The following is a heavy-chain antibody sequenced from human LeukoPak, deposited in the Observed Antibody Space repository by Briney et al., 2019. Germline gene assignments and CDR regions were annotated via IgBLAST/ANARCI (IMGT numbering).Heavy chain of an antibody. V-gene: IGHV3-30-3*01. D-gene: IGHD3-10*01. CDR1: GFTFSSYA. CDR3: ARAGVEFDAFDI. J-gene: IGHJ3*02. CDR2: ISYDGSNK. Sequence: SCKASGFTFSSYAMHWVRQAPGKGLEWVAVISYDGSNKYYADSVKGRFTISRDNSKNTLYLQMNSLRAEDTAVYYCARAGVEFDAFDIWGQGTMVTVSS.